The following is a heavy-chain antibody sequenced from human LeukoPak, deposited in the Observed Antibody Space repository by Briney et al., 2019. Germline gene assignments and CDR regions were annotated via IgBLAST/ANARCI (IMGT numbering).Heavy chain of an antibody. Sequence: PGGSLRLSCAASGFTFSSYWMTWVRQAPGKGLEWVANIQQDGTDKYYVDSVKGRFTISRDNAKNSLFLQLGSLRADDTAVYYCARASMGGRDYHLDSWGQGTLVTVSS. CDR1: GFTFSSYW. CDR3: ARASMGGRDYHLDS. J-gene: IGHJ4*02. V-gene: IGHV3-7*01. CDR2: IQQDGTDK. D-gene: IGHD4/OR15-4a*01.